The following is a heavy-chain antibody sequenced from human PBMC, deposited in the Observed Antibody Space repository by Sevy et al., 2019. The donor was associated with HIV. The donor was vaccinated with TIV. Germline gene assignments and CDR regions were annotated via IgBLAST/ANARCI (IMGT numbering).Heavy chain of an antibody. J-gene: IGHJ3*01. CDR3: AREGDTVLVPTAVDAFDF. D-gene: IGHD2-2*01. CDR1: GFTLSNYW. Sequence: GGSLRLSCAASGFTLSNYWMHWVRQAPGKGLVWVSRIKTDGSCRDSADSVKGRFFISRDNAKNLVYLQMDSLRAEDTAVYYCAREGDTVLVPTAVDAFDFWGQGTMVTVSS. V-gene: IGHV3-74*01. CDR2: IKTDGSCR.